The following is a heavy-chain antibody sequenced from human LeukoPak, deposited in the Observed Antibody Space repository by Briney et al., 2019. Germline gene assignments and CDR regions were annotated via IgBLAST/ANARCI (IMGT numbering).Heavy chain of an antibody. D-gene: IGHD3-10*01. J-gene: IGHJ3*02. CDR2: INHSGST. CDR3: ARIVRGQLWFTPRRDAFDI. CDR1: GGSFSGYY. V-gene: IGHV4-34*01. Sequence: SETLSLTCAVYGGSFSGYYWSWIRQPPGKGLEWIGEINHSGSTNYNPSLKSRVTISVDTSKNQFSLKLSSVTAADTAVYYCARIVRGQLWFTPRRDAFDIWGQGTMVTVSP.